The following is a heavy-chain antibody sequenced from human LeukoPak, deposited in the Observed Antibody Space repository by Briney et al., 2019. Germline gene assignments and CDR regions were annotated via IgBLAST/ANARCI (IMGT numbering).Heavy chain of an antibody. CDR1: GYTFTSYD. D-gene: IGHD1-7*01. J-gene: IGHJ6*02. V-gene: IGHV1-8*01. CDR3: ARGMQLELLQDYYYGMDV. Sequence: ASAKVSCKASGYTFTSYDINWVRQATGQGLEWMGWMNPNSGNTGYAQKFQGRVTMTRNTSISTAYMELSSLRSEDTAVYYCARGMQLELLQDYYYGMDVWGQGTTVTVSS. CDR2: MNPNSGNT.